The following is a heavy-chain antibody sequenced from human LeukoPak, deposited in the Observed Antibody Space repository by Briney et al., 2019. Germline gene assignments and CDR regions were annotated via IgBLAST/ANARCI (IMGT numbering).Heavy chain of an antibody. D-gene: IGHD1-26*01. CDR3: AKYRGSSSWFPNYYFDY. J-gene: IGHJ4*02. CDR1: GFTFSSYA. Sequence: GGSLRLSCAAPGFTFSSYAMSWVRQAPGKGLEWVSAISGSGGSTYYADSVKGRFTISRDNSKNTLYLQMDSLRAEDTAVYYCAKYRGSSSWFPNYYFDYWGQGTLVTVSS. CDR2: ISGSGGST. V-gene: IGHV3-23*01.